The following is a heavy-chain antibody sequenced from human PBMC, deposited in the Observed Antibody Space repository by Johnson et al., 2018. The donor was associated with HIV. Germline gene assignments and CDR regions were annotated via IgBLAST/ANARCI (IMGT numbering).Heavy chain of an antibody. J-gene: IGHJ3*02. CDR3: ARGHTWPKSAFDI. Sequence: QVQLVESGGGVAQPGRSLRLSCAATGFTLSRYDMHWVRQAPGKGLEWVSYTSSSGSTIYYADSMKGRFIISRDNSKNMLYLEMQSLTTEDTAVYYWARGHTWPKSAFDIWGQGTMVTVSS. CDR2: TSSSGSTI. D-gene: IGHD2-2*02. CDR1: GFTLSRYD. V-gene: IGHV3-NL1*01.